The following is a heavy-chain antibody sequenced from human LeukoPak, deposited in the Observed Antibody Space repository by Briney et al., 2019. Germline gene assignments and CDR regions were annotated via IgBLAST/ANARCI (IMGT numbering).Heavy chain of an antibody. J-gene: IGHJ4*02. D-gene: IGHD2-2*02. CDR3: VEQGKYTAYPDFDF. Sequence: GGSLRLSCAASGFNFDTYAMSWVRQAPGKGLGWVSVISGSGNTVYYADSVKGRFTISRDNSKSTLYLHMSSLRVEDTAVYFCVEQGKYTAYPDFDFWGQGTLVTVSS. CDR1: GFNFDTYA. CDR2: ISGSGNTV. V-gene: IGHV3-23*01.